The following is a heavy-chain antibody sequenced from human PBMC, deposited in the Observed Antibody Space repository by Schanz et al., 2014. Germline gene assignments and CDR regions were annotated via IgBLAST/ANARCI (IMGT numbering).Heavy chain of an antibody. D-gene: IGHD4-17*01. V-gene: IGHV1-8*01. J-gene: IGHJ4*02. CDR3: AIHYGHRAL. Sequence: QVQLVQSGAEVKKPGASVRVSCKASGYSFTTYDVNWVRQATGQGLEWMGWMNPTTGNRGYAQNFQGRVTMTRDTTLKTAYMEIPYLKDEDACLDHCAIHYGHRALWGQGTLIDVSS. CDR1: GYSFTTYD. CDR2: MNPTTGNR.